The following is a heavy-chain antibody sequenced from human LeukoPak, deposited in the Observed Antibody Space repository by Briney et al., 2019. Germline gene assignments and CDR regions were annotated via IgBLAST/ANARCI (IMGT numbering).Heavy chain of an antibody. D-gene: IGHD6-13*01. CDR1: GGSISSFY. CDR2: IYNSGST. J-gene: IGHJ3*02. CDR3: ARATSSSWYSNAFDI. Sequence: PSETLSLTCTVSGGSISSFYGSWIRQPPGKGLEWIGYIYNSGSTNYNPSLKSRVTISVDTSKNQFSLRLSSVTAADTAVYYCARATSSSWYSNAFDIWGQGTMVTVSS. V-gene: IGHV4-59*01.